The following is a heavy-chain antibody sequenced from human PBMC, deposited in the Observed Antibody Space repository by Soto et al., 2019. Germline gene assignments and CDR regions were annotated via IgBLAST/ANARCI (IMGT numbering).Heavy chain of an antibody. CDR2: IYYSGST. CDR1: GGSISSYY. J-gene: IGHJ4*02. D-gene: IGHD3-22*01. Sequence: QVQLQESGPGLVKPSETLSLTCTVSGGSISSYYWSWIRQPPGKGLEWIGYIYYSGSTNYNPSPKSRVTISVDTSKKQFSLKLSSVTAADTAVYYCARERRRVWGDSSGYYTIYFDYWGQGTLVTVSS. CDR3: ARERRRVWGDSSGYYTIYFDY. V-gene: IGHV4-59*01.